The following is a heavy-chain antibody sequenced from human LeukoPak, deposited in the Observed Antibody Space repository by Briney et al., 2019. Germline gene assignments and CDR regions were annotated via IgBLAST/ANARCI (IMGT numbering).Heavy chain of an antibody. Sequence: SETLSLTCTVSGGSVSSYFWSWIRRPPGKGLEWIGYIDDNGKTNYNPSLKSQVTISIDKSKNQFSLKLSSVTAADTAMYYCARSDYHGSGSRTVFDAFDIWGQGARVTVSS. CDR3: ARSDYHGSGSRTVFDAFDI. J-gene: IGHJ3*02. D-gene: IGHD3-10*01. CDR2: IDDNGKT. V-gene: IGHV4-59*02. CDR1: GGSVSSYF.